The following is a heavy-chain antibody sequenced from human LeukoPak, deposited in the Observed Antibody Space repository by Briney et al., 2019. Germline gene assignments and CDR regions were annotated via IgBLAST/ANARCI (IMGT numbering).Heavy chain of an antibody. CDR1: GFTFSSYW. CDR3: ASDQYSASYRIR. Sequence: GGSLRLSCAASGFTFSSYWMSWVRQAPGKGLKWVANIKQDGSEKYYVDSVKGRFTISRDNAKNSLYLQMNSLRAEDTAVYYCASDQYSASYRIRWGQGTLVTVSS. D-gene: IGHD1-26*01. J-gene: IGHJ4*02. V-gene: IGHV3-7*01. CDR2: IKQDGSEK.